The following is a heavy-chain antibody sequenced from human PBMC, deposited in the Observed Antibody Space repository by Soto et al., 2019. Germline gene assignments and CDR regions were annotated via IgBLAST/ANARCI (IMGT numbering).Heavy chain of an antibody. CDR2: IILIFGIP. CDR3: VREGDGYSLDD. V-gene: IGHV1-69*12. J-gene: IGHJ1*01. D-gene: IGHD4-4*01. Sequence: QVQLVQSGAEVKKPGSSVKVSCKASGGTFKKSAISWVRQAPGQGLEWMGGIILIFGIPNYAQKFQGRVTINADESTSAVSMELSSLRSEDTAVYYCVREGDGYSLDDWGQGTLVPVSS. CDR1: GGTFKKSA.